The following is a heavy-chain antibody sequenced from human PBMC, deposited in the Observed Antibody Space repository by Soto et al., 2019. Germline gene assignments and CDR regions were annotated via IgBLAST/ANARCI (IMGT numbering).Heavy chain of an antibody. V-gene: IGHV3-11*06. CDR1: GFTFSDYY. D-gene: IGHD1-7*01. CDR2: ISSSSSYT. CDR3: ARDWPRNWNYEVYYYYGMDV. J-gene: IGHJ6*02. Sequence: QVQLVESGGGLVKPGGSLRLSCAASGFTFSDYYMSWIRQAPGKGLEWVSYISSSSSYTNYADSVKGRFTISRDNAKNSLYLQRNSLRAEDTAVYYCARDWPRNWNYEVYYYYGMDVWGQGTTVTVSS.